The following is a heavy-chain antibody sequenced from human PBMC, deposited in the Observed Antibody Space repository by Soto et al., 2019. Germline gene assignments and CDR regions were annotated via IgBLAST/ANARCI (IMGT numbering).Heavy chain of an antibody. Sequence: ASVKVSCKASGYTFTGYYMHWVRQAPGQGLEWMGWINPNSGGTNYAQKFQGWVTMTRDTSISTAYMELSRLRSDDTAVYYCARDKGYCSGGSCYPYYYYYYMDVWGKGTTVTVSS. CDR1: GYTFTGYY. V-gene: IGHV1-2*04. D-gene: IGHD2-15*01. J-gene: IGHJ6*03. CDR3: ARDKGYCSGGSCYPYYYYYYMDV. CDR2: INPNSGGT.